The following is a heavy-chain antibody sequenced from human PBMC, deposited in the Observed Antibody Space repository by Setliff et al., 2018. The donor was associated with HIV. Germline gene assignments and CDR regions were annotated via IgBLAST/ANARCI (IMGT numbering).Heavy chain of an antibody. CDR1: GYTFTSYG. D-gene: IGHD3-22*01. Sequence: SVKVSCKASGYTFTSYGISWVRQAPGPGLEWMGGIIPIFGTANYAQKFEGRVTITADKSTSTAYMEVNSRRFEDTAVYYCARSGLYDSSGYYLEYFDYWGQGTLVTVSS. V-gene: IGHV1-69*06. CDR3: ARSGLYDSSGYYLEYFDY. CDR2: IIPIFGTA. J-gene: IGHJ4*02.